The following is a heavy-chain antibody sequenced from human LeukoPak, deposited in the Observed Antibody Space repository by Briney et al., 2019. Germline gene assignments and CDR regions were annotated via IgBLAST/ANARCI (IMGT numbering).Heavy chain of an antibody. D-gene: IGHD6-19*01. J-gene: IGHJ4*02. Sequence: GGSLRHSCAASGFTFSSFAMSWVRQAPGKGLEWVSAVSASGATPYYADSVKGRFTISRDNSKNTLFLQINSLRAEDTAVYYCAKKLTVAGTFDYWGQGALVTVSS. CDR2: VSASGATP. CDR1: GFTFSSFA. CDR3: AKKLTVAGTFDY. V-gene: IGHV3-23*01.